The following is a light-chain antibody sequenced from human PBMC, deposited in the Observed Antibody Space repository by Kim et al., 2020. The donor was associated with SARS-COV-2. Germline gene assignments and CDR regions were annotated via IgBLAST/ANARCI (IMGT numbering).Light chain of an antibody. Sequence: SYELTQPPSVSVSPGQTVNITCSGDKLGDKYAFWYQQQPGQSPVLLIYQDTKRPSGIPERFSGSNSGITATLTISETQTMDEADYYCQAWDRSTAVFGGGTQLTVL. CDR2: QDT. CDR1: KLGDKY. J-gene: IGLJ3*02. CDR3: QAWDRSTAV. V-gene: IGLV3-1*01.